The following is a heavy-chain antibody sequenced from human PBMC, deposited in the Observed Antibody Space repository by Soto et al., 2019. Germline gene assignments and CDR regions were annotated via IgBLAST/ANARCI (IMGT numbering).Heavy chain of an antibody. D-gene: IGHD3-22*01. CDR3: ARVSWRYDSSGRWAQIDE. J-gene: IGHJ4*02. Sequence: SETLSLTCTVSGGSVSSGSYYWSWIRQPPGKGLEWIGYIYYSGSTNYNPSLKSRVTISVDTSKNQFSLKLSSVTAADTAVYYCARVSWRYDSSGRWAQIDECGQGTLVTISS. CDR2: IYYSGST. V-gene: IGHV4-61*01. CDR1: GGSVSSGSYY.